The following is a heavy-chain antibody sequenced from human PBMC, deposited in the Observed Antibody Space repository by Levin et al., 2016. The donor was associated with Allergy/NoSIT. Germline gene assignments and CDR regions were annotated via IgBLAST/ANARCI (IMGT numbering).Heavy chain of an antibody. CDR3: ARVDDILTGYPPDY. D-gene: IGHD3-9*01. CDR2: INAGNGNT. V-gene: IGHV1-3*01. J-gene: IGHJ4*02. Sequence: WVRQAPGQRLEWMGWINAGNGNTKYSQKFQGRVTITRDTSASTAYMELSSLRSEDTAVYYCARVDDILTGYPPDYWGQGTLVTVSS.